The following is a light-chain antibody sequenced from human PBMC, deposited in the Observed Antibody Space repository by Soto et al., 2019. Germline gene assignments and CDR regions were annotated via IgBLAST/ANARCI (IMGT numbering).Light chain of an antibody. Sequence: QSALTQPASVSGSPGQSITIFCTGTSSDIGIYNFVSWYQQHPGKAPKLMIYNVYSRPSGVSSRFSGSKSGNTASLTISWLQAEDEADYYCNSYTSASTHVFGTGTKLTVL. CDR2: NVY. J-gene: IGLJ1*01. V-gene: IGLV2-14*03. CDR3: NSYTSASTHV. CDR1: SSDIGIYNF.